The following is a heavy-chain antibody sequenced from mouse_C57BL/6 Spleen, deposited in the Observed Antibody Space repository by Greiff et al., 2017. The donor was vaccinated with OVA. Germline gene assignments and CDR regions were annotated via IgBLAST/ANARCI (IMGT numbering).Heavy chain of an antibody. J-gene: IGHJ4*01. CDR1: GYAFSSSW. D-gene: IGHD2-4*01. Sequence: VQLQQSGPELVKPGASVKISCKASGYAFSSSWMNWVKQRPGKGLEWIGRIYPGDGDTNYNGKLKGKATLTADKSSSTAYMQLSSLTSEDSAVYFCARSRIYYEYEGYAMDYWGQGTSVTVSS. CDR2: IYPGDGDT. V-gene: IGHV1-82*01. CDR3: ARSRIYYEYEGYAMDY.